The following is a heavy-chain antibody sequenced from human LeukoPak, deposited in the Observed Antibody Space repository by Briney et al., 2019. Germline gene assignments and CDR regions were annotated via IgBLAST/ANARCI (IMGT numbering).Heavy chain of an antibody. V-gene: IGHV3-23*01. J-gene: IGHJ6*02. D-gene: IGHD6-13*01. CDR1: GFTFSSYA. Sequence: PGGSLRLSCAASGFTFSSYAMSWVRQAPGKGLEWVSTISGSDGSTYYADSVKGRFTISRDNSKNTLYLQMNSLRAEDTAVYYCARGYSSSWFSGDYYGMDVWGQGTTVTVSS. CDR2: ISGSDGST. CDR3: ARGYSSSWFSGDYYGMDV.